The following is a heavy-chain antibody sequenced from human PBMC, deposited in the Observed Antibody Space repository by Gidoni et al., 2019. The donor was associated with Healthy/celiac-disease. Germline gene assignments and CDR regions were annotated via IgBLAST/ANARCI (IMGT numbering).Heavy chain of an antibody. CDR2: IKSKTDGGTT. CDR3: TTDSIVVVVAATRRRSIL. CDR1: GFTSSNAW. V-gene: IGHV3-15*01. J-gene: IGHJ4*02. D-gene: IGHD2-15*01. Sequence: EVQLVESGGGLVKPGGSLRLSCAASGFTSSNAWMSWVRQAPGKGLEWVGRIKSKTDGGTTDYAAPVKGRFTISRDDSKNTLYLQMNSLKTEDTAVYYCTTDSIVVVVAATRRRSILWGQGTLVTVSS.